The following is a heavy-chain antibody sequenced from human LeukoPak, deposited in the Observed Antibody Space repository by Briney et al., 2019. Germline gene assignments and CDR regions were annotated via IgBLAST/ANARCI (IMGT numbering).Heavy chain of an antibody. CDR2: MYYSGST. CDR3: ARVLRGYSGYDLGLIQH. Sequence: SETLSLTCTVSGGSISSYYCSWIRQPPGKGLEWIGYMYYSGSTNYNPSLKSRVTISVDTSKNQFSLKLSSVTAADTAVYYCARVLRGYSGYDLGLIQHWGQGTLVTVSS. J-gene: IGHJ1*01. D-gene: IGHD5-12*01. CDR1: GGSISSYY. V-gene: IGHV4-59*01.